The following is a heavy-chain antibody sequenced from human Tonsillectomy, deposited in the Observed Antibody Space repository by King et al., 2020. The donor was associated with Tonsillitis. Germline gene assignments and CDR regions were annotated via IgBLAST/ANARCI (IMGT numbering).Heavy chain of an antibody. CDR2: IRGSGGST. CDR3: AKDGLEWLFSAFDI. D-gene: IGHD3-3*01. J-gene: IGHJ3*02. V-gene: IGHV3-23*04. CDR1: GFTFISYA. Sequence: VQLVESGGGLVQPGGSLRLSCAASGFTFISYAMSLVRQAPGKGLEWVSAIRGSGGSTYYTDSVKGRFTISRDNSKNTLYLQMNSLRAEDTAVYYCAKDGLEWLFSAFDIWGQGTKVTVSS.